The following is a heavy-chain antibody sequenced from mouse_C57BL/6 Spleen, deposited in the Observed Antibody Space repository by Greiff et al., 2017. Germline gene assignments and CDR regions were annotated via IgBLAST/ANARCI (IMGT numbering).Heavy chain of an antibody. D-gene: IGHD1-1*01. CDR3: ARYLYYGSSSFGY. J-gene: IGHJ2*01. Sequence: EVKLVESGGGLVQPGGSLSLSCAASGFTFTDYYMSWVRQPPGQALEWLGFIRNKANGYTTEYSASVKGRFTISRDNSKSILYLQMNALRAEDSAPYYYARYLYYGSSSFGYWGQGTTLTVSS. V-gene: IGHV7-3*01. CDR2: IRNKANGYTT. CDR1: GFTFTDYY.